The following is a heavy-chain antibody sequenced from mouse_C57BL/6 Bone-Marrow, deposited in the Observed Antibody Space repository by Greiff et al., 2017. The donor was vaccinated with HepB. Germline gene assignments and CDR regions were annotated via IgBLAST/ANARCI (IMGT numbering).Heavy chain of an antibody. CDR3: ARFITTVVATDY. CDR1: GYTFTSYW. CDR2: INPSNGGT. V-gene: IGHV1-53*01. Sequence: QVQLQQPGTELVKPGAPVKLSCKASGYTFTSYWMHWVKQRPGQGLEWIGNINPSNGGTNYNEKFKSKATLTVDKSSSTAYMQLSSLTSEDSAVYYCARFITTVVATDYWGQGTTLTVSS. J-gene: IGHJ2*01. D-gene: IGHD1-1*01.